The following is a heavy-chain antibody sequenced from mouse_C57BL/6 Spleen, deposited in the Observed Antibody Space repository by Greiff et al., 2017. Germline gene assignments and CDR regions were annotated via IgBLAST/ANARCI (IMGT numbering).Heavy chain of an antibody. D-gene: IGHD1-1*01. V-gene: IGHV1-69*01. CDR2: IDPSDSYT. Sequence: QVQLQQPGAELVMPGASVKLSCKASGYTFTSYWMHWVKQRPGQGLEWIGEIDPSDSYTNYNQKFKGKSTLTVDKSSSTAYMQLSSLTSEDSAVYYCARGGFTTVVNYAMDDWGQGTSVTVSS. J-gene: IGHJ4*01. CDR1: GYTFTSYW. CDR3: ARGGFTTVVNYAMDD.